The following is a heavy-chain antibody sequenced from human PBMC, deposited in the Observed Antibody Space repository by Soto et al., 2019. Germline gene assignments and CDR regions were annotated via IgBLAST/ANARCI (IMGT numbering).Heavy chain of an antibody. J-gene: IGHJ4*02. CDR2: ISGSGGST. CDR3: AKDYSSTSAWDY. D-gene: IGHD2-21*01. V-gene: IGHV3-23*01. CDR1: GFTFSSYA. Sequence: GSLSLSCAASGFTFSSYAMSWVRQAPGKGLEWVSAISGSGGSTYYADSVKGRFTISRDNSKNTLYLQMNSLRAEDTAVYYCAKDYSSTSAWDYWGQGTLVTVSS.